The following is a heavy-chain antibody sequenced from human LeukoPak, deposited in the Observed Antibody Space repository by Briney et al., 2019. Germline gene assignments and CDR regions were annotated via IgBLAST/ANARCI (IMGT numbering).Heavy chain of an antibody. CDR3: ARALPRAMARGDPGDY. V-gene: IGHV1-2*02. CDR2: INPNSGGT. CDR1: GYTFTGYY. Sequence: ASVKVSCKASGYTFTGYYMHWVRQAPGQGLEWMGWINPNSGGTNYAQKFQGRVTMTRDTSISTAYMELSRLRSDDTAVYYCARALPRAMARGDPGDYWGQGTLVTVSS. J-gene: IGHJ4*02. D-gene: IGHD3-10*01.